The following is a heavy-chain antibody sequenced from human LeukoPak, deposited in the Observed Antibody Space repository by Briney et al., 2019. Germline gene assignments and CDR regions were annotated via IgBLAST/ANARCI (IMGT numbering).Heavy chain of an antibody. D-gene: IGHD3-22*01. V-gene: IGHV4-34*01. CDR2: INHSGST. J-gene: IGHJ4*02. Sequence: SETLSLTCAVYGGSFSGYYWSWIRQPPGKGLEWIGEINHSGSTNYNPSLKSRVTISVDTSKNQFSLKLSSVTAADTAVYYCARGMHYYDSSGYYSPFDYWGQGTLVTVSS. CDR1: GGSFSGYY. CDR3: ARGMHYYDSSGYYSPFDY.